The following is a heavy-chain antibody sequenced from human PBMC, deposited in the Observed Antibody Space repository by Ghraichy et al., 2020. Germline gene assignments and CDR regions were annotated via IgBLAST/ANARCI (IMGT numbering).Heavy chain of an antibody. CDR1: GFTFSSYA. CDR2: ISGSGGST. D-gene: IGHD3-10*01. CDR3: AKDLLWFGELPSRFGMDV. Sequence: LSLTCAASGFTFSSYAMSWVRQAPGKGLEWVSAISGSGGSTYYADSVKGRFTISRDNSKNTLYLQMNSLRAEDTAVYYCAKDLLWFGELPSRFGMDVWGQGTTVTVSS. J-gene: IGHJ6*02. V-gene: IGHV3-23*01.